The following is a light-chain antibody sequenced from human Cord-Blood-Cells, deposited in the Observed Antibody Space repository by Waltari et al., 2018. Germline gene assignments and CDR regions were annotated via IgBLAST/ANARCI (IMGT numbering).Light chain of an antibody. CDR3: SSYTSSSAYV. J-gene: IGLJ1*01. CDR1: SSDVGGYNY. CDR2: DVS. Sequence: QSALTQPASVSGSPGQSITISCTGTSSDVGGYNYVSWYQQHPGKAPKLMIYDVSKRPSGVSNRFSGSKSGNTASLTISGRQAEDEAEYYCSSYTSSSAYVFGTGTKVTVL. V-gene: IGLV2-14*01.